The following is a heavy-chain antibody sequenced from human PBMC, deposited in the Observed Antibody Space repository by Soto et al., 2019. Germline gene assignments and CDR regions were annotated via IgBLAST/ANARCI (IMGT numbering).Heavy chain of an antibody. CDR3: ARGKYSSSSLSDY. Sequence: QVQLVQSGAEVKKPGASVKVSCKASGYTFTGYYMHCVRQAPGQGLEWMGWINPNSGGTNYAQKFQGWVTMTRDTSISTAYMELSRLRSDDTAVYYCARGKYSSSSLSDYWDQGTLVTVSS. J-gene: IGHJ4*02. CDR2: INPNSGGT. D-gene: IGHD6-6*01. CDR1: GYTFTGYY. V-gene: IGHV1-2*04.